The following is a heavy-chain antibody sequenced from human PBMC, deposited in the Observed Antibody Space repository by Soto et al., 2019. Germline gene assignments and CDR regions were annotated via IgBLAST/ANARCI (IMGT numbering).Heavy chain of an antibody. D-gene: IGHD5-18*01. Sequence: QVQLVQSGAEVKKPGSSVKVSCKASGGTFSSYAISWVRQAPGQGLEWMGGIIPIFGTANYAQKFQGRVTITADESTSTAYMELSSLRFEDTAVYYCARSQLLFTYYYYYGMDGWGQGTTVTVSS. CDR1: GGTFSSYA. CDR2: IIPIFGTA. J-gene: IGHJ6*02. CDR3: ARSQLLFTYYYYYGMDG. V-gene: IGHV1-69*01.